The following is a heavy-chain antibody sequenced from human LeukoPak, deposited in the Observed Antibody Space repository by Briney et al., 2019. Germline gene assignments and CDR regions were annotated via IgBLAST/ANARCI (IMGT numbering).Heavy chain of an antibody. V-gene: IGHV3-48*01. J-gene: IGHJ4*02. CDR1: GFTFSSYS. Sequence: GGSLRLSCAASGFTFSSYSMNWVRQAPGKGLGWVSFISSSSSTIDYADSVKGRFTISRDNAKNSLYLQMNSLRAEDSAVYYCARCRGYSYGYADYWGQGTLVTVSA. D-gene: IGHD5-18*01. CDR3: ARCRGYSYGYADY. CDR2: ISSSSSTI.